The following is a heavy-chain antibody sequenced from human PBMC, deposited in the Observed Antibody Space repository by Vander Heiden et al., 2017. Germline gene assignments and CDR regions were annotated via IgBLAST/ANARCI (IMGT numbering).Heavy chain of an antibody. V-gene: IGHV3-53*01. J-gene: IGHJ4*02. CDR2: IYSGGST. CDR1: GILVSSHY. D-gene: IGHD5-12*01. CDR3: ARVDRGYSGYDQTYYFDY. Sequence: EVQLVASGGGLIQHGGSRRLSCARLGILVSSHYMSWVRQAPGKGLEWVSVIYSGGSTYYADSVEGRFTISSDNSKNTLYLQMNSLRAEDTAVYYCARVDRGYSGYDQTYYFDYWGQGTLVTVSS.